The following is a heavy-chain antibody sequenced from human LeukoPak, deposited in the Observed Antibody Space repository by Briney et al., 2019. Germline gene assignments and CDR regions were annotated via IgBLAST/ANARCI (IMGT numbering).Heavy chain of an antibody. CDR3: AKDKRAGYSYGYFDY. D-gene: IGHD5-18*01. CDR1: GFTFDDYA. Sequence: PGGSLRLSCAASGFTFDDYAMHWVRQAPGKGLEWVSGISWNSGSIGYADSVKGRFTISRDNAKNSLYLQMNSLRAEDTALYCCAKDKRAGYSYGYFDYWGQGTLVTVSS. CDR2: ISWNSGSI. V-gene: IGHV3-9*01. J-gene: IGHJ4*02.